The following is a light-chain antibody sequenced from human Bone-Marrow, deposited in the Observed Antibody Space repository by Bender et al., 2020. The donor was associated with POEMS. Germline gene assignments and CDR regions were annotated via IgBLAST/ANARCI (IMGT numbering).Light chain of an antibody. J-gene: IGLJ3*02. CDR3: AAWEDSLNGWV. V-gene: IGLV1-44*01. CDR1: SSNIGTNP. Sequence: QSVLTQPPSASGTPGQRVTISCSGSSSNIGTNPVNWYQQLPGTAPKLLIYGSSNRPSGVPDRFSGSKSGTSASLAISGLQSEDEADYYCAAWEDSLNGWVFGGGTKLTVL. CDR2: GSS.